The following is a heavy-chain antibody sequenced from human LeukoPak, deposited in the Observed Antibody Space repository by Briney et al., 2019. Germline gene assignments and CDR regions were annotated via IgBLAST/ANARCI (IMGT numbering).Heavy chain of an antibody. J-gene: IGHJ5*02. CDR2: MNPNRGNT. V-gene: IGHV1-8*01. Sequence: VASVKVSCKTSVYTFTNYDINGVRQASGQGLEGMGWMNPNRGNTRHAQKFQGRVTMTRNTSISTAYMELSSLRSEDTAVYYCAGGPRYGPGSYLGWFDPWGQGTLVTVSS. CDR1: VYTFTNYD. CDR3: AGGPRYGPGSYLGWFDP. D-gene: IGHD3-10*01.